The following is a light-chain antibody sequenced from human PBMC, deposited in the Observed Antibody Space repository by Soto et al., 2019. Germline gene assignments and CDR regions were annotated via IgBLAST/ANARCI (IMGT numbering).Light chain of an antibody. CDR1: SSNIGAGYD. J-gene: IGLJ3*02. CDR2: GNN. V-gene: IGLV1-40*01. CDR3: QSYDSSLRAWV. Sequence: QSVLTQPPSVSGAPGQRVTISCTGSSSNIGAGYDVHWYQQLPGTAPKLLISGNNNRPSGVPDRFSGSKSGTSASLAITGLQAEDEADYYCQSYDSSLRAWVFGGGTKLTVL.